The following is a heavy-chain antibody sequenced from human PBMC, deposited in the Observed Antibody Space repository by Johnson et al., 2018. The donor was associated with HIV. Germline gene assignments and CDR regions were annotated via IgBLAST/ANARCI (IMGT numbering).Heavy chain of an antibody. CDR1: GFTFSSYA. Sequence: VQLVESGGGLVQPGGSLRLSCAASGFTFSSYAMSWVRQAPGKGLEWVSAISGSGGSTWYADSVTGRFTISRDNSKNTLYLQMNSLRAEDTAVYYCARACRDGYTCDAFDIWGQGTMVTVSS. V-gene: IGHV3-23*04. J-gene: IGHJ3*02. CDR2: ISGSGGST. D-gene: IGHD5-24*01. CDR3: ARACRDGYTCDAFDI.